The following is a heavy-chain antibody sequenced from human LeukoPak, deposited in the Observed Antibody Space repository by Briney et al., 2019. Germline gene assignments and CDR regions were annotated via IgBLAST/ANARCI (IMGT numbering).Heavy chain of an antibody. J-gene: IGHJ4*01. V-gene: IGHV3-48*01. D-gene: IGHD5-18*01. Sequence: PGGSLRLSCAASGFTFSPYAMNWLRQAPGKGLEWVSYISSSSSTIYYADSVKGRFTISRDNAKNSLYLQMSSLRAKVNAVYYCARGGYPDYCGHGTMLTVSS. CDR1: GFTFSPYA. CDR3: ARGGYPDY. CDR2: ISSSSSTI.